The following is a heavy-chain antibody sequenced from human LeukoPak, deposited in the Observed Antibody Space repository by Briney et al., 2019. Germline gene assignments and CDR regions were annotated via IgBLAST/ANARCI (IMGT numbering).Heavy chain of an antibody. CDR2: ISGSGGST. D-gene: IGHD2-2*01. V-gene: IGHV3-23*01. Sequence: GGSLRLSCAASGFTFSSYAMSWVRQAPGKGLEWVSAISGSGGSTYYADSVKGRFTISRDNSKNTLYLQMNSLRAEDTAVYYCAKGSRYCSSTSCYFYGFDYWGQGTLVTVSS. J-gene: IGHJ4*02. CDR3: AKGSRYCSSTSCYFYGFDY. CDR1: GFTFSSYA.